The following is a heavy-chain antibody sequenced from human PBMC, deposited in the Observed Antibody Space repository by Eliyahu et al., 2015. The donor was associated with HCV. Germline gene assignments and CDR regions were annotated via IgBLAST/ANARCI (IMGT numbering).Heavy chain of an antibody. CDR3: AREGYGQLAQGGNNWFDP. CDR2: IIPILGIA. D-gene: IGHD6-13*01. CDR1: GGTFSSYT. V-gene: IGHV1-69*08. Sequence: QVQLVQSGAEVKKPGSSVKVSCKASGGTFSSYTISWVRQAPGQGLEWMGRIIPILGIANYAQKFQGRVTITADKSTSTAYMELSSLRSEDTAVYYCAREGYGQLAQGGNNWFDPWGQGTLVTVSS. J-gene: IGHJ5*02.